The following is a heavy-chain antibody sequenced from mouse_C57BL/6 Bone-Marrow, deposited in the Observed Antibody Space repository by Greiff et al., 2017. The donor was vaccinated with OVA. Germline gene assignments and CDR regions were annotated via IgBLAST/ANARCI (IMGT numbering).Heavy chain of an antibody. D-gene: IGHD2-4*01. V-gene: IGHV1-59*01. CDR2: IDPSDSYT. CDR1: GYTFTSYW. CDR3: ARERGPIYYDYDWFAY. Sequence: VQLQQPGAELVRPGTSVKLSCKASGYTFTSYWMHWVKQRPGQGLEWIGVIDPSDSYTNYNQKFKGKATLTVDTSSSTAYMQLSGLTSEGSAVYYCARERGPIYYDYDWFAYWGQGTLVTVSA. J-gene: IGHJ3*01.